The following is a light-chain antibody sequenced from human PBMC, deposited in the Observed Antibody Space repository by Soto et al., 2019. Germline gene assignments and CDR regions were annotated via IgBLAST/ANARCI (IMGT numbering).Light chain of an antibody. CDR3: LLYYGGAWV. CDR2: STT. V-gene: IGLV7-43*01. Sequence: QTVVTQESSLTVSAGRTVTLTCASSTGAVTSGYYPNWFQQKPGQAPRALIYSTTNTHSWTPARFSGSLLGGKAALTLSGVQPEDEAEYYCLLYYGGAWVFGGGTKLTV. J-gene: IGLJ3*02. CDR1: TGAVTSGYY.